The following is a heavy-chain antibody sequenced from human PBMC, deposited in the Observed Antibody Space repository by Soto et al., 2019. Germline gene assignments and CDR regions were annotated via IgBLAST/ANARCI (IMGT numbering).Heavy chain of an antibody. CDR3: ARQYDFWSGPRRFDP. D-gene: IGHD3-3*01. CDR1: GGSFSGYY. J-gene: IGHJ5*02. CDR2: INHSGST. V-gene: IGHV4-34*01. Sequence: PSETLSLTCAVYGGSFSGYYWSWIRQPPGKGLEWIGEINHSGSTNYNPSLKSRVTISVDTSKNQSSLKLSSVTAADTAVYYCARQYDFWSGPRRFDPWGQGTLVTVSS.